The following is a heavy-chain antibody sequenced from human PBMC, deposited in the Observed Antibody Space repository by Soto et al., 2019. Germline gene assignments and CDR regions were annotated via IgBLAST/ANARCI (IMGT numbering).Heavy chain of an antibody. Sequence: ASVKVSCKASGYTFTDYYVHWVRQAPGQGFEWVGGINPESGNPKYVPKFQGRVTVTRDTSTSTAYMELNSLRPEDAAVYYCARDPKTSGGQHWAFNYFDSWGQGTLVTVSS. D-gene: IGHD7-27*01. CDR1: GYTFTDYY. J-gene: IGHJ4*02. V-gene: IGHV1-2*02. CDR2: INPESGNP. CDR3: ARDPKTSGGQHWAFNYFDS.